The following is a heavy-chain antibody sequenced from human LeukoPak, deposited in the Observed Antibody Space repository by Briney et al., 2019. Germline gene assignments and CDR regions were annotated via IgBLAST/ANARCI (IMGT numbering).Heavy chain of an antibody. CDR3: ARARYLIYDFWRGAFDI. CDR1: GYTFTSYY. Sequence: GASVKVSCKASGYTFTSYYMHWVRQAPGQGLEWMGIINPSGGSTSYAQKFQGRVTMTRDTSTSTVYMELSSLRSEDTAVYYCARARYLIYDFWRGAFDIWGQGTMVTVSS. V-gene: IGHV1-46*01. CDR2: INPSGGST. D-gene: IGHD3-3*01. J-gene: IGHJ3*02.